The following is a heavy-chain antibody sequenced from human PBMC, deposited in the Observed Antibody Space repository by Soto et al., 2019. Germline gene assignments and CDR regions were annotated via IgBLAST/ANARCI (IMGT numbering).Heavy chain of an antibody. Sequence: QVQLQESGPGLVKPSEALSLTCTVSGDSISSYYWNWIRQPPGKGLEWIGYIYYSGSTNYNPSLKSGRTITVEPSKTNFPLKLGSVPAADTPVYYWARGGRSRELDVWGQGTTVTVSS. CDR2: IYYSGST. CDR1: GDSISSYY. CDR3: ARGGRSRELDV. J-gene: IGHJ6*02. V-gene: IGHV4-59*08. D-gene: IGHD3-16*01.